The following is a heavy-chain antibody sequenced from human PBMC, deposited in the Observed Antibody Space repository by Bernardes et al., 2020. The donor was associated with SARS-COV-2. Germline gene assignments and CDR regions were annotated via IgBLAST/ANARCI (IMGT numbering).Heavy chain of an antibody. Sequence: GGSLRLSCAASGFTVSSNYMSWVRQAPGKGLEWVSVIYSGGSTYYADSVKGRFTISRDNSKNTLYLQMNSLRAEDTAVYYCARGRDFWSGYSPYYFDYWGQGTLVTVSS. CDR2: IYSGGST. CDR1: GFTVSSNY. J-gene: IGHJ4*02. V-gene: IGHV3-53*01. CDR3: ARGRDFWSGYSPYYFDY. D-gene: IGHD3-3*01.